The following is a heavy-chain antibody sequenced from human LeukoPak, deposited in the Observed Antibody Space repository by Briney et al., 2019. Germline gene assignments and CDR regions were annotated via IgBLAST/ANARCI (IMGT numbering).Heavy chain of an antibody. D-gene: IGHD3-22*01. CDR1: GGSFSGYY. J-gene: IGHJ5*02. CDR2: INHSGST. Sequence: TSETLSLTCAVYGGSFSGYYWSWIRQPPGKGLEWIGEINHSGSTNYNPSPKSRVTISVDTSKNQFSLKLSSVTAADTAVYYCARGDSSGYYYSWFDPWGQGTLVTVSS. CDR3: ARGDSSGYYYSWFDP. V-gene: IGHV4-34*01.